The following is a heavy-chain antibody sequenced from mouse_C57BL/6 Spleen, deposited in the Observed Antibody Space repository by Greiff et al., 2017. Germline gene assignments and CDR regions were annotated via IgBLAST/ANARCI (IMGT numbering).Heavy chain of an antibody. D-gene: IGHD2-3*01. CDR1: GYSFTGYF. J-gene: IGHJ3*01. CDR2: INPYNGDT. CDR3: ASDGYYAFAY. Sequence: EVHLVESGPELVKPGDSVKISCKASGYSFTGYFMNWVMQSHGKSLEWIGRINPYNGDTFYNQKFKGKATLTVDKSSSTAHMELRSLTSEASAVYYCASDGYYAFAYWGQGTLVTVSA. V-gene: IGHV1-20*01.